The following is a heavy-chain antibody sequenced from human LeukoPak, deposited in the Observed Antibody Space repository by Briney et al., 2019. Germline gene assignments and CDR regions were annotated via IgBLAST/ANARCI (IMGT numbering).Heavy chain of an antibody. CDR2: ISGSGGST. CDR3: AKDNRPKDIVVVVAARD. J-gene: IGHJ4*02. Sequence: PGGSLSLSCAASGFTFSSYAMSWVRQAPGKGLEWVSAISGSGGSTYHADSVKGRFTISRDNSKNTLYLQMNSLRAEDTAVYYCAKDNRPKDIVVVVAARDWGQGTLVTVSS. V-gene: IGHV3-23*01. CDR1: GFTFSSYA. D-gene: IGHD2-15*01.